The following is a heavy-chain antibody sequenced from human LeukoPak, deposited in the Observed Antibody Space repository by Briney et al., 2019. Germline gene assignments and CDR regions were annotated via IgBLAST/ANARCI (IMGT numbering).Heavy chain of an antibody. J-gene: IGHJ6*02. CDR3: ARFAAAAADYYYGLDV. Sequence: ASETLSLTCTVSGVSINSGDSYWSWLRQSPGKGLEWIGYIYYSGSTYYNPSLKSRISISVDTSKNYFSLRLSSVTAADTAVYYCARFAAAAADYYYGLDVWGQGTTVTVSS. CDR2: IYYSGST. V-gene: IGHV4-30-4*01. D-gene: IGHD6-13*01. CDR1: GVSINSGDSY.